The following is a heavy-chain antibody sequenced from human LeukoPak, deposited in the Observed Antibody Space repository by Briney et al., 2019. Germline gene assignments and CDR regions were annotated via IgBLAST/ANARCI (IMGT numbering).Heavy chain of an antibody. Sequence: GGSLRLSCAASGFTFSSYSMNWVRQAPGKGLEWVSSISSSSSYIYYADSVKGRFTISRDNAKNSLYLQMNSLRAEDTAVYYCASTPFYSSSWYYFDYWGQGTLVTVSS. D-gene: IGHD6-13*01. CDR2: ISSSSSYI. V-gene: IGHV3-21*01. CDR1: GFTFSSYS. J-gene: IGHJ4*02. CDR3: ASTPFYSSSWYYFDY.